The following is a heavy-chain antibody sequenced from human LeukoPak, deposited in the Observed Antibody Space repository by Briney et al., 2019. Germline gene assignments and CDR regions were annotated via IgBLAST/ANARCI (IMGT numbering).Heavy chain of an antibody. J-gene: IGHJ3*01. V-gene: IGHV1-69*02. CDR3: ARSGWHCSSTSCYDFDL. Sequence: ASVKVSCKASEGTFSTYTISWVRQARGQGLECMGRIIPILSIIRYAQNFQGRVTITADKSTTTSYMELSSLRSEDTAVYYCARSGWHCSSTSCYDFDLWGQGTLVAVSS. D-gene: IGHD2-2*01. CDR1: EGTFSTYT. CDR2: IIPILSII.